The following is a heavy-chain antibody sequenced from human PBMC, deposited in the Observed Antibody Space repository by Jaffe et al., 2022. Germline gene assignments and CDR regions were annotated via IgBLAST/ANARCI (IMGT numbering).Heavy chain of an antibody. V-gene: IGHV3-9*01. Sequence: EVQLVESGGGLVQPGRSLRLSCAASGFTFDDYAMHWVRQAPGKGLEWVSGISWNSGSIGYADSVKGRFTISRDNAKNSLYLQMNSLRAEDTALYYCAKDIDYDHAFDIWGQGTMVTVSS. J-gene: IGHJ3*02. CDR3: AKDIDYDHAFDI. CDR2: ISWNSGSI. CDR1: GFTFDDYA. D-gene: IGHD4-17*01.